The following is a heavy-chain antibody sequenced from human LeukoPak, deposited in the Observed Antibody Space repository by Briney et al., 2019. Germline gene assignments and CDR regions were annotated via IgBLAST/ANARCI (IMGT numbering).Heavy chain of an antibody. J-gene: IGHJ4*02. V-gene: IGHV3-23*01. CDR1: GFTFSSYA. CDR2: ISGSGGST. D-gene: IGHD3-3*01. CDR3: ARPLPLRFLEWSPVDY. Sequence: PGGSLRLSCAASGFTFSSYAMSWVRQAPGKGLEWVSAISGSGGSTYYADSVKGRFTISRDNSKNTLYLQMNSLRAEDTAVYYCARPLPLRFLEWSPVDYWGQGTLVTVSS.